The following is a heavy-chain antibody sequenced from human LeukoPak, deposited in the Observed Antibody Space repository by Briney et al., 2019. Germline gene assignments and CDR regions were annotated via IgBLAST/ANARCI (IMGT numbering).Heavy chain of an antibody. J-gene: IGHJ4*02. Sequence: SVKVSCKASGGTFSSYAISWVRQAPGQGLEWMGGIIPIFDTANYAQKYQGRVTITTAESTSTAYMELSSQRSDDTAVYYSANSTQCSSTSCYHRGYFDYWGQGTLVTVSS. D-gene: IGHD2-2*01. V-gene: IGHV1-69*05. CDR1: GGTFSSYA. CDR2: IIPIFDTA. CDR3: ANSTQCSSTSCYHRGYFDY.